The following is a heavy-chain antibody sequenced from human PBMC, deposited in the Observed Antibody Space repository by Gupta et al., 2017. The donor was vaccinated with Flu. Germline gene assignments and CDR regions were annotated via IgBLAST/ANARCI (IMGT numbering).Heavy chain of an antibody. V-gene: IGHV4-39*01. Sequence: QLQLQESGPGLVKLSETLSLICTVSGGSISDTSYYWGWIRQPPGKGLEWIGNVGYSGNTFYNPSLKSRVTISVDTSKNQFSLKLSSVTAADTAVYYCARRITYGKTFDYWGQGSLVTVSS. J-gene: IGHJ4*02. CDR2: VGYSGNT. CDR1: GGSISDTSYY. D-gene: IGHD2/OR15-2a*01. CDR3: ARRITYGKTFDY.